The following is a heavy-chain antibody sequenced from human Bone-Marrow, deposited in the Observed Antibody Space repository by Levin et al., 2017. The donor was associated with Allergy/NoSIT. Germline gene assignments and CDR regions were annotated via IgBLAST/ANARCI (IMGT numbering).Heavy chain of an antibody. Sequence: SETLSLTCTVSGASISTDNDYWSWIRQHPGKGLEWIGYISYSGSTYYNPSLKSRLTMSLDTSKSQFSLGLTSVTAADTAVYFCARGLVVIPTASNWFDPWGPGTLVTVSS. D-gene: IGHD2-2*01. CDR3: ARGLVVIPTASNWFDP. V-gene: IGHV4-31*03. J-gene: IGHJ5*02. CDR2: ISYSGST. CDR1: GASISTDNDY.